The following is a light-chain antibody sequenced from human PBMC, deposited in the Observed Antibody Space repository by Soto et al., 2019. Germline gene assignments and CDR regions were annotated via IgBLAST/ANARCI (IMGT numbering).Light chain of an antibody. Sequence: EIVMTQSPATLSVSPGERATLSCRASQSVSSNLAWYQQKPGQAPRLLIYGASTRSTGIPARFSGSGSGTEFTLTISSLLSEDFVVYYCQQYNNWSPWTFGQGNKVEIK. CDR3: QQYNNWSPWT. V-gene: IGKV3-15*01. CDR1: QSVSSN. J-gene: IGKJ1*01. CDR2: GAS.